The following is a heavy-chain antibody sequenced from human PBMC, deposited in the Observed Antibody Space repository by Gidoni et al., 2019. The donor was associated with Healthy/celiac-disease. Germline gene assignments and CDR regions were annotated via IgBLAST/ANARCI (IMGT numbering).Heavy chain of an antibody. J-gene: IGHJ5*02. V-gene: IGHV4-38-2*01. CDR2: IYHSGST. CDR3: ARIHRNWNFDWFDP. CDR1: GYSISSGYY. D-gene: IGHD1-1*01. Sequence: QVQLQESGPGLVKPSETLSLTCAVSGYSISSGYYWGWIRQPPGKGLEWIGSIYHSGSTYYNPSLKSRVTISVDTSKNQFSLKLSSVTAADTAVYYCARIHRNWNFDWFDPWGQGTLVTVSS.